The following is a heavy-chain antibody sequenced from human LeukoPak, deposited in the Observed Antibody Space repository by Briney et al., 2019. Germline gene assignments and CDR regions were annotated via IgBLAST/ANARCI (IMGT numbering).Heavy chain of an antibody. J-gene: IGHJ4*02. CDR1: GFTVSTNY. CDR2: IYSDGNT. V-gene: IGHV3-53*01. CDR3: AKCYGDYIRHFDY. Sequence: GGSLRLSCAASGFTVSTNYMTWVRQAPGKGLEWVSLIYSDGNTYYTDSVKGRFTISRDNSKNTLYLQMNSLRAEDTAMYYCAKCYGDYIRHFDYWGQGTLVTVSS. D-gene: IGHD4-17*01.